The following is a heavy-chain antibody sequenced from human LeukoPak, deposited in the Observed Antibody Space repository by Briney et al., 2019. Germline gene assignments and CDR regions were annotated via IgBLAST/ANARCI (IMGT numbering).Heavy chain of an antibody. CDR1: GYTFTSYA. V-gene: IGHV1-3*03. CDR2: INAGNGNT. Sequence: AASVKVSCKASGYTFTSYAMHWVRQAPGQRLEWMGWINAGNGNTKYSQEFQGRVTITRDTSASTAYMELSSLRSEDTAVYYCARGEVPPHYFDSWGQGTQVTVSS. CDR3: ARGEVPPHYFDS. J-gene: IGHJ4*02.